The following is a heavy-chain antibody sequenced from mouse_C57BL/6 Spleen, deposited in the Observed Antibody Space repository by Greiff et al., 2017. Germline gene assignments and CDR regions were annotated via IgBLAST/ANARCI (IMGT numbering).Heavy chain of an antibody. CDR3: ARGGDYDRTFAY. J-gene: IGHJ3*01. Sequence: VQLQQPGAELVKPGASVKLSCKASGYTFTSYWMHWVKQRPGQGLEWIGMIHPNSGSTNYNEKFKSKATLTVDKSSSTAYMQLSSLTSEDSAVXYCARGGDYDRTFAYWGQGTLVTVSA. CDR2: IHPNSGST. D-gene: IGHD2-4*01. V-gene: IGHV1-64*01. CDR1: GYTFTSYW.